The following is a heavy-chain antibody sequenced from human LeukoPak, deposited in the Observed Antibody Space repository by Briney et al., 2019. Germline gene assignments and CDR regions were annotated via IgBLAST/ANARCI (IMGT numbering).Heavy chain of an antibody. J-gene: IGHJ6*02. CDR3: ARDTSYNYGAHAMDV. CDR2: ISGSGVNT. V-gene: IGHV3-23*01. Sequence: QPGGSLTLSCAASGFTFSSYAMSGVRQAPGKGLEWVLGISGSGVNTYYADSVKGRFTISRDNSKNTLYLQLNSLRGEDTAIYYCARDTSYNYGAHAMDVWGQGTTVTVSS. D-gene: IGHD4/OR15-4a*01. CDR1: GFTFSSYA.